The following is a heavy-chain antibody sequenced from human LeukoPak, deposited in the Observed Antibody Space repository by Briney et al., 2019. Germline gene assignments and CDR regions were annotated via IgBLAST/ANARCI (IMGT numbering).Heavy chain of an antibody. J-gene: IGHJ3*02. CDR1: GGSISSYY. V-gene: IGHV4-59*08. Sequence: SETLSLTCTVSGGSISSYYWNWIRQPPGKGLEWLGYIYYSGSTNYNPSLKSRVTILVDTSKNQFSLRLGSVTAADTAVYYCAREYSSSSGRRAFDIWGQGTMVTVSS. CDR3: AREYSSSSGRRAFDI. CDR2: IYYSGST. D-gene: IGHD6-6*01.